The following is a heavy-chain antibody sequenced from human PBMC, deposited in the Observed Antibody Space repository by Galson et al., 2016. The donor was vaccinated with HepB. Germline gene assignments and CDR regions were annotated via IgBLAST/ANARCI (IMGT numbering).Heavy chain of an antibody. CDR3: ARGQTNGNYYGILTGYYKEQDRRVDY. Sequence: SVKVSCKASGYTFTSSYMHWLRQAPGQGLAWMGIINPSGGRTRYAQEFTGRVTMTRDTSTSTVDMELSNLRSDDTAVYYCARGQTNGNYYGILTGYYKEQDRRVDYWVQGTLVTVSS. V-gene: IGHV1-46*01. CDR2: INPSGGRT. D-gene: IGHD3-9*01. J-gene: IGHJ4*02. CDR1: GYTFTSSY.